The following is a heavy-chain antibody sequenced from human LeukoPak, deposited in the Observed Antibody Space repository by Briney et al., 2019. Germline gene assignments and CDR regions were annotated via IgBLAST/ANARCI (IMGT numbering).Heavy chain of an antibody. CDR3: ASAGTRISFDY. V-gene: IGHV3-23*01. CDR1: GFTFSIYA. J-gene: IGHJ4*02. D-gene: IGHD6-13*01. Sequence: PGGSLRLSCAASGFTFSIYAMSWVRQAPGKGLEWVSGINDGGDSTYYADSVKGRFTISRDNSKNTLYLQMNSLRAEDTAVYYCASAGTRISFDYWGQGTLVTVSS. CDR2: INDGGDST.